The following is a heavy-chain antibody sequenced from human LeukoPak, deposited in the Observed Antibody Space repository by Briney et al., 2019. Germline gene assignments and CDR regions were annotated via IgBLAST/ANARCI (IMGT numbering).Heavy chain of an antibody. V-gene: IGHV4-61*02. CDR3: AREGSGTTSWYYYYYMDV. CDR1: GGSISSGTYY. D-gene: IGHD1-7*01. Sequence: PSETLSLTCTVSGGSISSGTYYWSWIRQPAGKGLEWIGRVYSSGRTNYNPSLKSRGTISVDTSKNQFSLKLSSVTAADTAVYYCAREGSGTTSWYYYYYMDVWGKGTTVTVSS. J-gene: IGHJ6*03. CDR2: VYSSGRT.